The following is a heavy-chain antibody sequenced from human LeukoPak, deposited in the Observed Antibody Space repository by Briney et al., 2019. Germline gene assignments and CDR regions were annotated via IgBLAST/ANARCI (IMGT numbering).Heavy chain of an antibody. CDR2: INPNSGGT. CDR3: ARDTAGYNWNDGFDP. D-gene: IGHD1-1*01. CDR1: GYTFTGYY. J-gene: IGHJ5*02. Sequence: GASVKVSCKASGYTFTGYYMHWVRQAPGQGLEWMGWINPNSGGTNYAQKFQGRVTMTRDTSISTAYMELSRLRSDDTAVYYCARDTAGYNWNDGFDPWGQGTLVTVSS. V-gene: IGHV1-2*02.